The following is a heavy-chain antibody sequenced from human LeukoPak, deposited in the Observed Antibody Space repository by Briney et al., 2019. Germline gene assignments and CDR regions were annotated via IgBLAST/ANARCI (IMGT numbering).Heavy chain of an antibody. Sequence: PSGTLSLTCTVSGASISSYYWSWIRQPPGKGLEWIGYIYYSGSTNYNPSLKSRVTISVDTSKNQFSLKLSSVTAADTAVYFCARGPYSYDSSGAFDIWGQGTMVTVSS. CDR3: ARGPYSYDSSGAFDI. CDR1: GASISSYY. D-gene: IGHD3-22*01. CDR2: IYYSGST. J-gene: IGHJ3*02. V-gene: IGHV4-59*08.